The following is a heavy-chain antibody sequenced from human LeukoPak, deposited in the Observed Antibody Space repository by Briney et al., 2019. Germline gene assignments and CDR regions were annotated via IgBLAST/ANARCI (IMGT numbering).Heavy chain of an antibody. J-gene: IGHJ4*02. CDR3: ASHSGGYAY. Sequence: SETLSPTCAVSGGSISSGAYSSSWIRQPPRKGLEWIGYVYYSGGTYYNPSLKRRVTISVDTSKNPFSLKLSSVTAADTAVYYCASHSGGYAYWGQGTLVTVSS. V-gene: IGHV4-30-4*07. CDR1: GGSISSGAYS. D-gene: IGHD5-12*01. CDR2: VYYSGGT.